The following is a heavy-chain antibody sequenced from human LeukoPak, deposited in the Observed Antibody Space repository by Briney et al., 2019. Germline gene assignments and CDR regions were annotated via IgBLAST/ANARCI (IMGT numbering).Heavy chain of an antibody. CDR3: AKDRYYYDSSGYLSDY. V-gene: IGHV3-23*01. D-gene: IGHD3-22*01. J-gene: IGHJ4*02. CDR2: ISGSGGST. Sequence: GGSLRLSCAASGFTFSSYAMSWVRQAPGKGLEWVSAISGSGGSTYYADSVKGRFTISRDNSKNTLYLQMNSLRAEDTAVYYCAKDRYYYDSSGYLSDYWGQGTLVTVPS. CDR1: GFTFSSYA.